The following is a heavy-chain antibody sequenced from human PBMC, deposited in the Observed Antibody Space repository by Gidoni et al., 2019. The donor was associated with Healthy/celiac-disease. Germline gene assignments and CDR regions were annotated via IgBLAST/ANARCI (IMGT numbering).Heavy chain of an antibody. J-gene: IGHJ3*02. CDR2: IYYSGST. CDR1: GGSISSGDYY. D-gene: IGHD4-17*01. V-gene: IGHV4-30-4*08. Sequence: QVQLQESGPGLVKPSQTLSLTCTVSGGSISSGDYYWSWIRQPPGKGLEWIGYIYYSGSTYYNPSLKSRVTISVDTSKNQFSLKLSSVTAADTAVYYCARLTTVTTFRKPDAFDIWGQGTMVTVSS. CDR3: ARLTTVTTFRKPDAFDI.